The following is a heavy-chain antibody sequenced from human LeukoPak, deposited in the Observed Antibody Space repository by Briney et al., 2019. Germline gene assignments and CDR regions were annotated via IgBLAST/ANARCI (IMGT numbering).Heavy chain of an antibody. V-gene: IGHV1-69*05. CDR2: IIPIFGTA. J-gene: IGHJ4*02. D-gene: IGHD3-10*01. CDR3: TREAGSYYFDY. CDR1: GGTFSSYA. Sequence: SSVKVSFKASGGTFSSYAIRWVRPAPGQGLEWMGGIIPIFGTANYAQKFQGRVTITTDESTSTAYMELSSLRSEDTAVYYCTREAGSYYFDYWGQGTLVTVSS.